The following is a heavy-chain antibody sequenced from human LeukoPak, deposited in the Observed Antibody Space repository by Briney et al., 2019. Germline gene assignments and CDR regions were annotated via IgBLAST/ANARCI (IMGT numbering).Heavy chain of an antibody. Sequence: ASVKVSCKASGGTFSSYAISWVRQAPGQGLEWMGGIIPIFGTANYAQKFQGRVTITTDESTSTAYMELSSLRSEDTAVYYCASTTYREDAFDIWGQGTMVTVSS. CDR1: GGTFSSYA. V-gene: IGHV1-69*05. CDR2: IIPIFGTA. CDR3: ASTTYREDAFDI. D-gene: IGHD1-1*01. J-gene: IGHJ3*02.